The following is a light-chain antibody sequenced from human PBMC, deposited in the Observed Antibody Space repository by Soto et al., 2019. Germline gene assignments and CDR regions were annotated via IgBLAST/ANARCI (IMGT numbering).Light chain of an antibody. CDR1: QSISTTY. V-gene: IGKV3-20*01. CDR2: RAS. CDR3: QQYGSSPPVT. J-gene: IGKJ1*01. Sequence: PGERATLSCRASQSISTTYLAWYQQKPGQAPRLLIFRASTRATGIPARFSGSGSGTEFTLTISRLEPEDFAVYYCQQYGSSPPVTFGQGTKVDIK.